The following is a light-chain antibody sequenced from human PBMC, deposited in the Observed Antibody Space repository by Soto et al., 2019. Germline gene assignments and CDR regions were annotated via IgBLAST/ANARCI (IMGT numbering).Light chain of an antibody. CDR3: AAWDDSLNGPV. V-gene: IGLV1-44*01. Sequence: QSVLTQPPSASGTPGQRGTISCSGSSSNIGSNTVNWYQQLPGTAPKLLIYSNNQRPSGVPDRFSGSKSGTSASLAISGLQSEDEADYYCAAWDDSLNGPVFGGGTKVTVL. J-gene: IGLJ3*02. CDR2: SNN. CDR1: SSNIGSNT.